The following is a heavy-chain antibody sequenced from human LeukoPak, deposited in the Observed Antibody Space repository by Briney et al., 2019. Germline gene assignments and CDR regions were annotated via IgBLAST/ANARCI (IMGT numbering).Heavy chain of an antibody. CDR3: AKDGKKDGSSWDFDY. J-gene: IGHJ4*02. V-gene: IGHV3-23*01. Sequence: TGGSLRLSCAASGFTFSTYALIWVRHAPGKGLEWVSGISGSGAGTYYADSVKGRFTISRFNSKNTLFLQMNSLRAEDTAVYYCAKDGKKDGSSWDFDYWGQGTLVTVSS. CDR2: ISGSGAGT. CDR1: GFTFSTYA. D-gene: IGHD6-13*01.